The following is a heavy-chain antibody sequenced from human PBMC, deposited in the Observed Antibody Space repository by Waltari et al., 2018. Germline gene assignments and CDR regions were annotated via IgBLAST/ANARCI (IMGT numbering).Heavy chain of an antibody. D-gene: IGHD6-19*01. CDR1: GFSFSRPS. CDR2: IRREPYNYAT. CDR3: SGGEVTGTDF. J-gene: IGHJ4*02. Sequence: EVQVVESGGGLVQPGGSLKLPCATSGFSFSRPSIHGVRQTSGKGLEWVGRIRREPYNYATAYSASVKGRFTISRDDSKNTAFLQMNSLMTEDTAVYYCSGGEVTGTDFWGQGTLVTVSS. V-gene: IGHV3-73*01.